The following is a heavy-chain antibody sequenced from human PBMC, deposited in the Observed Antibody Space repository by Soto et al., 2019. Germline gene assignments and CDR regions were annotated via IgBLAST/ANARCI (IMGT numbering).Heavy chain of an antibody. CDR2: MNPNSGNT. CDR3: ASWGEGDSSGDYYVIDY. D-gene: IGHD3-22*01. V-gene: IGHV1-8*01. J-gene: IGHJ4*02. CDR1: GYTFTSYD. Sequence: QVQLVQSGAEVKKPGASVKVSCKASGYTFTSYDINWVRQATGQGLEWMGWMNPNSGNTGYAQKFQGRITMTRNTSISTAYMELSSLRSEDTAVYYCASWGEGDSSGDYYVIDYWGQGTLVTVSS.